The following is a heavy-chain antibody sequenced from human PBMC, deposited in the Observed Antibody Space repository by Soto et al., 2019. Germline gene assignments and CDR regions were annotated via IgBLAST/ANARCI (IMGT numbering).Heavy chain of an antibody. CDR1: GFDFNKFG. D-gene: IGHD6-19*01. CDR2: ITYEGSHR. V-gene: IGHV3-30*18. Sequence: QVQLVQSGGGLVQPGRSLRLSCAASGFDFNKFGLHWVRQTPGKGLEWVAFITYEGSHRDDADSVKGRFTVSRDNSKNMLYLQMDSLRPEDTAVYYCAKDVTVAGAPIYNTGLDVWGQGTTVTVTS. CDR3: AKDVTVAGAPIYNTGLDV. J-gene: IGHJ6*02.